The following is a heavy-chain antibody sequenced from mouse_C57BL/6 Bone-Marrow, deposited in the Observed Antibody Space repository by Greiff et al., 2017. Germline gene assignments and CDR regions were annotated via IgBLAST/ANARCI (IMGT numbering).Heavy chain of an antibody. J-gene: IGHJ4*01. CDR2: IDPEDGDT. Sequence: DVQLQESGAELVRPGASVKLSCTASGFNFKDYYMHWVKQRPEQGLEWIGRIDPEDGDTDYAPKFQGKATMTADTSSNTAYLQLSSLTSEDTAVYYCTTPMYYYAMDYWGQGTSVTVSS. V-gene: IGHV14-1*01. CDR1: GFNFKDYY. CDR3: TTPMYYYAMDY.